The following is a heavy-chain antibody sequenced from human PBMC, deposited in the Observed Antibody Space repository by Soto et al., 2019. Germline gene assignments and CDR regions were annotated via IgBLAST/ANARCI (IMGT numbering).Heavy chain of an antibody. Sequence: QVQLQESGPGLVKPSQTLSLTCTVSGGSISSGGYYWSWIRQHPGKGLEWIGYIYYSGSTYYNPSLKSRVTISVDTSKNQFSLKLSAVTAADTAVYYCARSEYYYDSSGREGYYFDYWGQGTLVTVSS. J-gene: IGHJ4*02. CDR2: IYYSGST. CDR3: ARSEYYYDSSGREGYYFDY. CDR1: GGSISSGGYY. V-gene: IGHV4-31*03. D-gene: IGHD3-22*01.